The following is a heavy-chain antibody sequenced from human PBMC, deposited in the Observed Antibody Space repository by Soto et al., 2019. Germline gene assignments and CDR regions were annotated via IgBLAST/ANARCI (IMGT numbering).Heavy chain of an antibody. J-gene: IGHJ4*02. D-gene: IGHD2-15*01. Sequence: ASETLSLTCTVSGGSISSYYWSSIRQPPGKGLEWIGYIYYSGSTNYNPSLKSRVTISVDTSKNQFSLKLSSVTAADTAVYYCARDNQVAFDYWGQGTLVTVSS. V-gene: IGHV4-59*01. CDR3: ARDNQVAFDY. CDR2: IYYSGST. CDR1: GGSISSYY.